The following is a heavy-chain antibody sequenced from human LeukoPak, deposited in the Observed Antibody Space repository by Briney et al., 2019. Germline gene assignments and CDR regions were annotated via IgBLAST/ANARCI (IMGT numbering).Heavy chain of an antibody. CDR2: NYYSGST. CDR1: GGSISSYY. V-gene: IGHV4-59*01. Sequence: SETLSLTCTVSGGSISSYYWSWIRQPPGKGLEWIGYNYYSGSTNYNPSLKSRVTISVDTSKSQFSLKLSSVTAADTAVYYCAKDHQAGVAGPEEDAFDIWGQGTMVTVSS. J-gene: IGHJ3*02. D-gene: IGHD6-19*01. CDR3: AKDHQAGVAGPEEDAFDI.